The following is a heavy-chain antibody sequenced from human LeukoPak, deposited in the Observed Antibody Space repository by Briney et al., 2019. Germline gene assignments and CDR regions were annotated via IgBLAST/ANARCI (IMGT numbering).Heavy chain of an antibody. CDR2: ITLSGANT. D-gene: IGHD2-2*01. J-gene: IGHJ6*03. CDR1: GFTFSSYD. V-gene: IGHV3-23*01. CDR3: AKRGNPAVGHHYLDV. Sequence: GGSLRLSCAASGFTFSSYDMSWVRQAPGKGLEWVSSITLSGANTFYADSVMGRFTISRDNSKNTLYLQMNSLSAEDTAVYYCAKRGNPAVGHHYLDVWGEGTSVSVSS.